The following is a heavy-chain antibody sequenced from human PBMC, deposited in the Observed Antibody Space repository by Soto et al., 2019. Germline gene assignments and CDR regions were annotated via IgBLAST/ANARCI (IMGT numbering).Heavy chain of an antibody. CDR3: ARDDSSGWSLNWFDP. D-gene: IGHD6-19*01. J-gene: IGHJ5*02. CDR1: GYTFTSYG. V-gene: IGHV1-18*04. CDR2: ISAYNGNT. Sequence: ASVKVSCKASGYTFTSYGISWVRQAPGQGLEWMGWISAYNGNTNYAQKLQGRVTMTTDTSTSTAYMELRSLRSDDTAVYYCARDDSSGWSLNWFDPWGQGTLVTVS.